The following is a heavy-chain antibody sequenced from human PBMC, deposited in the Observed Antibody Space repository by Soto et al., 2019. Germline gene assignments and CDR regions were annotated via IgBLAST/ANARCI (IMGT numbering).Heavy chain of an antibody. CDR3: ARERRRVDYYDSGGYYYD. J-gene: IGHJ4*02. D-gene: IGHD3-22*01. CDR2: ISAYNGNT. CDR1: GYTFTSYG. V-gene: IGHV1-18*01. Sequence: QVQLVQSGAEVKKPGASVKVSCKASGYTFTSYGISWVRQAPGQGLEWMGWISAYNGNTNYAQKLQGRVTMTTDTXXXTXXMELRSLRSDDTVVYYCARERRRVDYYDSGGYYYDWGQGTLVTVSS.